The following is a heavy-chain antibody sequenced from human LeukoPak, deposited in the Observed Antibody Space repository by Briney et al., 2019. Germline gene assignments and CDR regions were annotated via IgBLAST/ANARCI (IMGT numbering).Heavy chain of an antibody. CDR2: INHSGST. Sequence: PSETLSLTCAVYGGSFSGYYWSWVRQPPGKGREWIGEINHSGSTNYNPSLKSRVTISVDTSKNQFSLKLSSVTAADTAVYYCARYGSGNYFDYWGQGTLVTVSS. D-gene: IGHD3-10*01. J-gene: IGHJ4*02. CDR1: GGSFSGYY. CDR3: ARYGSGNYFDY. V-gene: IGHV4-34*01.